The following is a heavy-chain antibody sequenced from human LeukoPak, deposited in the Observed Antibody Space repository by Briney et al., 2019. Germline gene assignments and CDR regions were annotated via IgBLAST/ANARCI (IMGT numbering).Heavy chain of an antibody. CDR2: ISADGGTT. V-gene: IGHV3-64*02. J-gene: IGHJ4*02. CDR3: ARGRGGPPSDY. Sequence: PGGSLRLSCAASGFSFRGYGMHWVRQAPGKGLEYVSAISADGGTTYYADSVKDRFIISRDNAKNTLYLQMGSLRNEDMAVYYCARGRGGPPSDYWGQGTLVIVSS. CDR1: GFSFRGYG.